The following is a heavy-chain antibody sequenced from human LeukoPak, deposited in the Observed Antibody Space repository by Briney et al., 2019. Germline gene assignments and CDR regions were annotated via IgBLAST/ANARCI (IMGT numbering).Heavy chain of an antibody. CDR1: GFTFSSLA. CDR2: ISASVP. CDR3: AKDHESDGYPCLDH. Sequence: GGSLRLYCAGSGFTFSSLAMTWVRQAPGKGLEWVSTISASVPYYADAVRGRFTISRDNSRNTLSLQMDSLRAEDTAVYYCAKDHESDGYPCLDHWGLGTLVTVSS. V-gene: IGHV3-23*01. J-gene: IGHJ4*02. D-gene: IGHD3-22*01.